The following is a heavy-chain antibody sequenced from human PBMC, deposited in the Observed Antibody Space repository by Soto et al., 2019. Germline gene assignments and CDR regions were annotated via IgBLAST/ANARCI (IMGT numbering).Heavy chain of an antibody. CDR1: GGSISSGDYY. J-gene: IGHJ5*02. CDR2: IYYSGST. V-gene: IGHV4-30-4*01. CDR3: ASDCPYGDYVGWFAP. Sequence: QVQLQESGPGLVKPSQTLSLTCTVSGGSISSGDYYWSWIRQPPGKGLEWIGYIYYSGSTYYNPSLKRRVTISVDTSKNQFSLKLSSVTAADTAVYYCASDCPYGDYVGWFAPWGQGTLVTVSS. D-gene: IGHD4-17*01.